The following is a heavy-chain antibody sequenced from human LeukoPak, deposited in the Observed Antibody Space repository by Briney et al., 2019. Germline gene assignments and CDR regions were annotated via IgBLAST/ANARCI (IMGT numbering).Heavy chain of an antibody. CDR1: GGSISSYY. CDR3: ARGSEGLRLGELSFLFDY. J-gene: IGHJ4*02. Sequence: GSLRLSCTVSGGSISSYYWSWIRQPPGKGLEWIGYIYYSGSTNYNPSLKSRVTISVDTSKNQFSLKLSSVTAADTAVYYCARGSEGLRLGELSFLFDYWGQGTLVTVSS. V-gene: IGHV4-59*01. CDR2: IYYSGST. D-gene: IGHD3-16*02.